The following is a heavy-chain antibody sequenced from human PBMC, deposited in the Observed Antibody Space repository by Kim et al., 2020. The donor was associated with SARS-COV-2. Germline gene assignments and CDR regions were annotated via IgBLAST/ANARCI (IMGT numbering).Heavy chain of an antibody. V-gene: IGHV3-64D*09. J-gene: IGHJ4*02. Sequence: VKGRFTISSDNSKNTLYLQMISLRAEDTGVYYCVKGPHFWSGYYSPFFDYWGQGTLVTVSS. D-gene: IGHD3-3*02. CDR3: VKGPHFWSGYYSPFFDY.